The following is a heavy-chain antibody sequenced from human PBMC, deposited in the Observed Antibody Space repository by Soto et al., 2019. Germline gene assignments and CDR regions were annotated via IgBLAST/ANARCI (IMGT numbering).Heavy chain of an antibody. D-gene: IGHD5-18*01. CDR3: ARDTAIPPGGWFDP. Sequence: QVQLVESGGGVVQPGRSLRLSCAASGFTFSSYGMHWVRQAPGKGLEWVAVIWYDGSNKYYADSVKGRFTISRDNSKTTLYLQMNSLSAEDTAVYYCARDTAIPPGGWFDPWGQGTLVTVSS. V-gene: IGHV3-33*01. CDR1: GFTFSSYG. J-gene: IGHJ5*02. CDR2: IWYDGSNK.